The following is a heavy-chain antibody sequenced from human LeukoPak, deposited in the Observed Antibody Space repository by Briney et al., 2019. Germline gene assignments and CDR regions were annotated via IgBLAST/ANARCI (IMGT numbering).Heavy chain of an antibody. CDR1: GGSISSGGYS. CDR2: IYHSGST. Sequence: PSETLSLTCTVSGGSISSGGYSWSWIRQPPGKGLEWIGYIYHSGSTYYNPSLKSRVTISVDRSKNQFSLKLSSVTAADTAVYYCARDSFKAAAGHDYWGQGTLVTVSS. V-gene: IGHV4-30-2*01. J-gene: IGHJ4*02. CDR3: ARDSFKAAAGHDY. D-gene: IGHD6-13*01.